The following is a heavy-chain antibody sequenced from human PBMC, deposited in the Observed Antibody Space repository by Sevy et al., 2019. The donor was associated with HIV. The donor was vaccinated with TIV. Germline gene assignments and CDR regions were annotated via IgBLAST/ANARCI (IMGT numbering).Heavy chain of an antibody. J-gene: IGHJ5*02. D-gene: IGHD3-9*01. CDR2: IYHTGST. CDR3: AASYYDFLTGSGGWFDP. CDR1: GGSNNNYY. Sequence: SETLSLTCSLSGGSNNNYYWSWIRQPPGKGLEWIGYIYHTGSTNYNPSLKSRVTISVDKSNNQFSLKLSSVTAADTAGYYCAASYYDFLTGSGGWFDPWGRGTLVTVSS. V-gene: IGHV4-59*13.